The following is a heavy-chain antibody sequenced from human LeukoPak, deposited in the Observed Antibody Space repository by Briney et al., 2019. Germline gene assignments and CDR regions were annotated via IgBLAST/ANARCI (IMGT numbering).Heavy chain of an antibody. J-gene: IGHJ3*02. Sequence: KSSETLSLTCDVYGGSFSGYYWSWIRQPPGKGLEWIGEINHSGSTNYNPSLKSRVTISVDTSKNQFSLKLSSMTAADTAVYYCVRESSSIVGTIPDAFDIWGQGTMVTVSS. CDR1: GGSFSGYY. V-gene: IGHV4-34*01. CDR2: INHSGST. CDR3: VRESSSIVGTIPDAFDI. D-gene: IGHD1-26*01.